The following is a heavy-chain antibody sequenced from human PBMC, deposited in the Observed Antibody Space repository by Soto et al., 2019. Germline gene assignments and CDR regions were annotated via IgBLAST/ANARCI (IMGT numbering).Heavy chain of an antibody. Sequence: PGGSLRLSCAASGFTFRSYGMHWVRQAPGKGLEWVAVISYDGSNKYYADSVKGRFTISRDNSKNTLHLQMNSLRAEDTAVYYCAKGGVGSTSNAFDIWGQGTMVTVSS. D-gene: IGHD1-26*01. V-gene: IGHV3-30*18. CDR3: AKGGVGSTSNAFDI. CDR2: ISYDGSNK. CDR1: GFTFRSYG. J-gene: IGHJ3*02.